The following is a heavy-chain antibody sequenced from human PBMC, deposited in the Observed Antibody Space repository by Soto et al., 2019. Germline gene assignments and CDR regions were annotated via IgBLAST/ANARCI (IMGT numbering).Heavy chain of an antibody. CDR2: ISYDGSNK. D-gene: IGHD3-22*01. V-gene: IGHV3-30-3*01. CDR3: ARDHYDSSDPLPPIPGDVFDI. Sequence: QVQLVESGGGVVQPGRSLRLSCAASGFTFSSYAMHWVRQAPGKGLEWVSVISYDGSNKYYADSVKGRFTISRDNSKNTLYLHMNSLRAEDTAVYYCARDHYDSSDPLPPIPGDVFDIWRQGTMVTVSS. J-gene: IGHJ3*02. CDR1: GFTFSSYA.